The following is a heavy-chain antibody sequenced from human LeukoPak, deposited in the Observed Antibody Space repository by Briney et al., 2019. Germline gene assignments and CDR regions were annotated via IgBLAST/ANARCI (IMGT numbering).Heavy chain of an antibody. J-gene: IGHJ3*02. CDR2: ISYDESNK. Sequence: GGSLRLSCAASGFTFSSYAMHWVRQAPGKGLEWVAVISYDESNKYYADSVKGRFTISRDNSKNTLYLQMNSLRAEDTAVYYCARAHIVGDAFDIWGQGTMVTVSS. CDR3: ARAHIVGDAFDI. V-gene: IGHV3-30-3*01. D-gene: IGHD1-26*01. CDR1: GFTFSSYA.